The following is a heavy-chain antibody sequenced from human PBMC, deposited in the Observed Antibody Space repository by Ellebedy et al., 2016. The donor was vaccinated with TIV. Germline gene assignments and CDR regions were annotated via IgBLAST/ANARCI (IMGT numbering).Heavy chain of an antibody. CDR2: ISGSGGST. D-gene: IGHD4-17*01. Sequence: GESLKISXAASGFTFSSYAMSWVRQAPGKGLEWVSAISGSGGSTYYADSVKGRFTISRDNSKNTLYLQMNSLRAEDTAVYYCARSLDGVKNYWYFDFWGRGTLVTVSS. V-gene: IGHV3-23*01. CDR3: ARSLDGVKNYWYFDF. CDR1: GFTFSSYA. J-gene: IGHJ2*01.